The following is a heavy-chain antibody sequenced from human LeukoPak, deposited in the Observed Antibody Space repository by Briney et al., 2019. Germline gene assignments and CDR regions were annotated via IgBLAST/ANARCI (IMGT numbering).Heavy chain of an antibody. CDR1: GFTFDDYA. D-gene: IGHD3-10*01. Sequence: GGSLRLSCAASGFTFDDYAMHWVRQAPGKGLEWVSGISWNSGSIGYADSVKGRFTISRDNAKNSLYLQMNSLRAEDTALYYCARETMVRGVIGPDYYYYYMDVWGKGTTVTISS. J-gene: IGHJ6*03. V-gene: IGHV3-9*01. CDR2: ISWNSGSI. CDR3: ARETMVRGVIGPDYYYYYMDV.